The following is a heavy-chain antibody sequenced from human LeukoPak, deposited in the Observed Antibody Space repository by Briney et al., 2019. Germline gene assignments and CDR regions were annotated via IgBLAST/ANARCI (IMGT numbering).Heavy chain of an antibody. CDR2: ISGTGGAS. J-gene: IGHJ4*02. V-gene: IGHV3-23*01. CDR1: GVTFSSYG. Sequence: GGSLRLSCAASGVTFSSYGMTWVRQGPGKGLDWVSSISGTGGASYYADSVKGRFTISRDNSKNTLYLEMNSLRAEDTAVYYCAKFKSGVVVKNYLNLWGQGTLVTVSS. CDR3: AKFKSGVVVKNYLNL. D-gene: IGHD2-15*01.